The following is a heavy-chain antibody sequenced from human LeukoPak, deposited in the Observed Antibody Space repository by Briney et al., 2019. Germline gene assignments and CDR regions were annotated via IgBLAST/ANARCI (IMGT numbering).Heavy chain of an antibody. CDR2: IYYSGST. CDR1: GGSISSYY. V-gene: IGHV4-59*01. D-gene: IGHD5-24*01. CDR3: ARVGGYNDAFDI. Sequence: PSETLSLTCTVSGGSISSYYWSWIRQPPGKGLEWIAYIYYSGSTNYNPPLKSRVTISLDTSKNQFFLKLSSVTAADTAIYYCARVGGYNDAFDIWGQGTMVTVSS. J-gene: IGHJ3*02.